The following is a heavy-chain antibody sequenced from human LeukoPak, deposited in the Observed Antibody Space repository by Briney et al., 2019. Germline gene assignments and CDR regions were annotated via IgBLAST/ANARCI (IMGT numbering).Heavy chain of an antibody. CDR2: IKSKTDGGTT. D-gene: IGHD5-24*01. Sequence: PGGSLRLSCAASGFTLSNAWMSWVRQAPGKGLEWVGRIKSKTDGGTTDYAAPVKGRFTISRDDSKNTLYLQMNSLKTEDTAVYCCTTDWGRDDYNSPTIWGQGTMVTVSS. J-gene: IGHJ3*02. CDR1: GFTLSNAW. CDR3: TTDWGRDDYNSPTI. V-gene: IGHV3-15*01.